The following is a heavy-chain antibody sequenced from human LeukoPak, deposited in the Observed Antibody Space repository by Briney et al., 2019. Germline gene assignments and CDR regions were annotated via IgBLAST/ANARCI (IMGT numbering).Heavy chain of an antibody. CDR1: GGSISSYY. J-gene: IGHJ6*02. CDR2: IYYNGST. Sequence: PSETLSLTCTVSGGSISSYYWSWIRQPPGKGLEWIGYIYYNGSTNYNPSLKSRVTISVDTSKNQFSLKLSSVTAADTAVYYCARGWAKDSSSWYYVDYYYGMDVWGQGTTVTVSS. CDR3: ARGWAKDSSSWYYVDYYYGMDV. D-gene: IGHD6-13*01. V-gene: IGHV4-59*01.